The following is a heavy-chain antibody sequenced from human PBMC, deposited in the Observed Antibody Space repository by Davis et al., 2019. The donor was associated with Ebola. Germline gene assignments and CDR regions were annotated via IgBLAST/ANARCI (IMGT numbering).Heavy chain of an antibody. CDR2: IIPIFGTA. Sequence: SVKVSCKASGGTFSSYAISWVRQAPGQGLEWMGGIIPIFGTANYAQKFQGRVTMTRDTSTSTVYMELSSLRSDDTAVYYCAREVYSSGRGYYFDYWGQGTLVTVSS. J-gene: IGHJ4*02. CDR3: AREVYSSGRGYYFDY. CDR1: GGTFSSYA. D-gene: IGHD6-19*01. V-gene: IGHV1-69*05.